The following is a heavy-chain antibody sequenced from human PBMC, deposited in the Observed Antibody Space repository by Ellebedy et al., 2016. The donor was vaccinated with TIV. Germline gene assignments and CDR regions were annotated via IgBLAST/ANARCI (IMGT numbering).Heavy chain of an antibody. Sequence: SETLSLTCTVSGGSISSSSYYWGWIRQPPGKGLEWIGEINHSGSTNYNPSLKSRVTISVDTSKNQFSLKLSSVTAADTAVYYCARDPVSLDAFDIWGQGTMVTVSS. J-gene: IGHJ3*02. CDR2: INHSGST. D-gene: IGHD3/OR15-3a*01. CDR3: ARDPVSLDAFDI. CDR1: GGSISSSSYY. V-gene: IGHV4-39*07.